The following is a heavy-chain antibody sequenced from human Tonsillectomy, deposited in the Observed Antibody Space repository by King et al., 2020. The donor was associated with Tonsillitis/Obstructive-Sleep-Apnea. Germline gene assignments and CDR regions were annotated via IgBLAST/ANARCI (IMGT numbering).Heavy chain of an antibody. V-gene: IGHV4-34*01. CDR3: ARVPPKRYCSSTSCYRMGDAFDI. CDR1: GGSFSGYY. J-gene: IGHJ3*02. D-gene: IGHD2-2*02. CDR2: INHSGST. Sequence: VQLQQWGAGLLKPSETLSLTCAVYGGSFSGYYWSWIRQPPGKGLEWIGEINHSGSTNYTPSLQSRVTISVDTPKNKFSLKLSSVTAADTAVYYCARVPPKRYCSSTSCYRMGDAFDIWGQGTMVTVSS.